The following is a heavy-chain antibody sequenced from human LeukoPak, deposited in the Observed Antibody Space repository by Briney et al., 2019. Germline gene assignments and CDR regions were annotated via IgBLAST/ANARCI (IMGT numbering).Heavy chain of an antibody. V-gene: IGHV6-1*01. CDR3: ARDSPLTTVTTFPYWYFDL. J-gene: IGHJ2*01. Sequence: PSQTLSLTCAVSGDSVSSNSAAWDWIRQAPSRGLEWLGRTYYRCKGYKDYAGAVKSRIPITPDTSKNQFSLQLNSVPPEDTAVYYCARDSPLTTVTTFPYWYFDLWGRGTLVTVSS. D-gene: IGHD4-17*01. CDR1: GDSVSSNSAA. CDR2: TYYRCKGYK.